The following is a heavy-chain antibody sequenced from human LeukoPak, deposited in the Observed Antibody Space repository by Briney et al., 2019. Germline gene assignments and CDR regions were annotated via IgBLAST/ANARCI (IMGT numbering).Heavy chain of an antibody. CDR3: ARRESYTFDY. D-gene: IGHD3-10*01. CDR1: GGSISSYY. V-gene: IGHV4-59*08. CDR2: IYYSGSS. Sequence: PSETLSLTCTVSGGSISSYYWSWIRQPPGKGLEWIGDIYYSGSSNYNPSLKSRVTTSIDTSKNQFSLRLSSVTAADTAVYYCARRESYTFDYWGQGTLVTVSS. J-gene: IGHJ4*02.